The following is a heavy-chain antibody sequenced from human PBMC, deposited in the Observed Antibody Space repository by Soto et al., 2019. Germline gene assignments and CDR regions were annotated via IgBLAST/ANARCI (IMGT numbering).Heavy chain of an antibody. V-gene: IGHV4-59*08. Sequence: SETLSLTCTVSGGSISSYYWSWIRQPPGKGLEWIGYMYYSGSTNYNPSLKSRVTISVDTSKNQFSLKLSSVTAADTAVYYCARSFSSSWYFDSWGQGTLVTVSS. CDR1: GGSISSYY. J-gene: IGHJ4*02. D-gene: IGHD6-13*01. CDR3: ARSFSSSWYFDS. CDR2: MYYSGST.